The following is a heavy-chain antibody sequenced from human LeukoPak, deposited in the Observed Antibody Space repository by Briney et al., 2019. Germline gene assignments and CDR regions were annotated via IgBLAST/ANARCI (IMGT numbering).Heavy chain of an antibody. D-gene: IGHD4-17*01. CDR2: IYSDNT. V-gene: IGHV3-53*01. CDR3: AKDITTVTRGGDY. CDR1: GFTVSSNS. Sequence: GGSLRLSCTVSGFTVSSNSMSWVRQAPGKGLEWVSFIYSDNTHYSDFVKGRFTISRDNSKNTLYLQMNSLRAEDTAVYYCAKDITTVTRGGDYWGQGTLVTVSS. J-gene: IGHJ4*02.